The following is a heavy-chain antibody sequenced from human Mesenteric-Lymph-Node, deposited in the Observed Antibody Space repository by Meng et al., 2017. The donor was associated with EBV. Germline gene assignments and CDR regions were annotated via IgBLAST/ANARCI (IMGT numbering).Heavy chain of an antibody. D-gene: IGHD3-22*01. CDR3: ARDSTGDSRRFDP. Sequence: QAQFVEAGAGGKQPGAAVRVSCKASGYTFTGYYMHWVRQAPGQRLEWMGWINVGNGDTKYSQKFHGRVTITRDTSATTAYMELRSLTSEDTAVYYCARDSTGDSRRFDPWGQGTLVTVSS. CDR1: GYTFTGYY. V-gene: IGHV1-3*01. CDR2: INVGNGDT. J-gene: IGHJ5*02.